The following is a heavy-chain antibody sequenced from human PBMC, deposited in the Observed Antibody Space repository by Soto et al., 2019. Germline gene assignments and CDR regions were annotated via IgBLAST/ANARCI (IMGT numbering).Heavy chain of an antibody. CDR1: GYTFTSYG. V-gene: IGHV1-18*01. Sequence: QVQLVQSGAEVKKPGASVKVSCKASGYTFTSYGISWVRQAPGQGLEWMGWISAYNGNTNYAQKLQGRVTMTTDTSTSTAYMELRSLRSDDTAVYYCARSRIVVVPVAIRSGDWFDPWGQGTLVTVSS. CDR2: ISAYNGNT. CDR3: ARSRIVVVPVAIRSGDWFDP. D-gene: IGHD2-2*02. J-gene: IGHJ5*02.